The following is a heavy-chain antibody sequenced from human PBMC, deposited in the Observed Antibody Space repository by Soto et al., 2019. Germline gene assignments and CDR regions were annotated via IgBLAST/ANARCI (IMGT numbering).Heavy chain of an antibody. V-gene: IGHV3-74*01. J-gene: IGHJ6*02. CDR1: GFTFNSYL. D-gene: IGHD3-16*01. Sequence: PXLSNAYSGFTFNSYLMHWFLQAPGKGLVWVSRINSDGSSTSYADSVKGRFTISRDNAKNTLYLQMNSLRAEDTAVYYCAREGPGWGGMDVWGQGTTLTVSS. CDR3: AREGPGWGGMDV. CDR2: INSDGSST.